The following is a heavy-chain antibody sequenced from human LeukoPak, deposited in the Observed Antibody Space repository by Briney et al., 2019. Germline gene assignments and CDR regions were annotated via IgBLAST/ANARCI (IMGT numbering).Heavy chain of an antibody. J-gene: IGHJ3*02. V-gene: IGHV4-59*01. Sequence: PSETLSLTCTVSGGSMSTYYWTWIRQPPGKGLEWIGFIYYTGSTNYNPSLKSRVTISVDTSKNQFSLKLSSVTAADTAVYYCARYSGDYNDAFDIWGQGTMVTVSS. D-gene: IGHD4-17*01. CDR1: GGSMSTYY. CDR2: IYYTGST. CDR3: ARYSGDYNDAFDI.